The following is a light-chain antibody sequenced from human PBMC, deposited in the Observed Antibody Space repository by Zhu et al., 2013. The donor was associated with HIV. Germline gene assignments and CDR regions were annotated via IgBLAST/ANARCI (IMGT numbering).Light chain of an antibody. CDR1: HSVSTKY. J-gene: IGKJ1*01. V-gene: IGKV3-20*01. Sequence: DIELTQSPGTLSLSPGERATLSCRASHSVSTKYLAWYQQKPGQAPRLLIYGAFNRASGIPDRFSGSGSGTDFTLTISRLEPEDCAVYYCQQYYSTPWTFGQGTKVEIK. CDR3: QQYYSTPWT. CDR2: GAF.